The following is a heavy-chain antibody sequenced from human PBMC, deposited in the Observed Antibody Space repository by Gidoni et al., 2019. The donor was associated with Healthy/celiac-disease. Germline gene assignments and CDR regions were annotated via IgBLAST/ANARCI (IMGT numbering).Heavy chain of an antibody. CDR2: IRSKANSYAT. CDR3: TSMGYSSGYYSNSG. Sequence: EVQLVESGGGLVQPGGSLKLSCAASGFTFSGSAMHWVRQASGKGLEWVGRIRSKANSYATAYAASVKGRFTISRDDSKNTAYLQMNSLKTEDTAVYYCTSMGYSSGYYSNSGWGQGTLVTVSS. J-gene: IGHJ4*02. V-gene: IGHV3-73*02. D-gene: IGHD3-22*01. CDR1: GFTFSGSA.